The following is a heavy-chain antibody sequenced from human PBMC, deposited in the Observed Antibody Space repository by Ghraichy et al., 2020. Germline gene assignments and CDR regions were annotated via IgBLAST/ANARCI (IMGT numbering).Heavy chain of an antibody. V-gene: IGHV4-31*03. Sequence: SLNISCTVSGGSISSGGYYWSWIRQHPGKGLEWIGYIYFSGITYYNPSLKSRLIISLDTSKTQFSLKLTSVTAGDTAVYYCARSSVPSYSFDDWGQGTLVTVSS. CDR3: ARSSVPSYSFDD. D-gene: IGHD3-16*02. J-gene: IGHJ4*02. CDR1: GGSISSGGYY. CDR2: IYFSGIT.